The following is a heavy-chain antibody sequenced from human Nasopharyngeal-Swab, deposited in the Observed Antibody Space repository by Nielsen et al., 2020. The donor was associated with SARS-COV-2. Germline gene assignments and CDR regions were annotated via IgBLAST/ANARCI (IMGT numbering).Heavy chain of an antibody. CDR2: IYYSGST. D-gene: IGHD2-2*01. V-gene: IGHV4-31*03. CDR1: GGSFSSAGYF. Sequence: SETLSLTCTVSGGSFSSAGYFWTWIRQHPGKGLEWIGYIYYSGSTYYNPSLKSRVTISVDTSKNHFSLKLSSVTAADTAVYFCARSMYCSSTSCRYYFDYWGQGTLVTVSS. CDR3: ARSMYCSSTSCRYYFDY. J-gene: IGHJ4*02.